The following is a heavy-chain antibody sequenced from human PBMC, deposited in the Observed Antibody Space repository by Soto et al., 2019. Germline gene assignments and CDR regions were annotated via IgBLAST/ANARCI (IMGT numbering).Heavy chain of an antibody. CDR3: GKEGGLSGSYYIASSHYVDY. Sequence: QVQLVESGGGVVQPGRSLRLSCVASGFTFSSYGMHWVRQAPGKGLEWVAILSYDGSNTYYADSVNGRFTIARDNSKNTLYLQINSKRADDMFLYYCGKEGGLSGSYYIASSHYVDYCGHGAPVTVSS. V-gene: IGHV3-30*18. J-gene: IGHJ4*01. CDR1: GFTFSSYG. CDR2: LSYDGSNT. D-gene: IGHD1-26*01.